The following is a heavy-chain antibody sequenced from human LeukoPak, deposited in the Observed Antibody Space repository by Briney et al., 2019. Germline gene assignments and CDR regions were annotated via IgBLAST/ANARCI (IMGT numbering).Heavy chain of an antibody. Sequence: PGRSLRLSCAASGFTFSSYAMHWVRQAPGKGLEWVAVISYDGSNKYYADSVKGRFTISRDNSKNTLYLQMNSLRAEDTAVYYCAKTMDILTGYLWSLDYWGQGTLVTVSS. CDR2: ISYDGSNK. CDR1: GFTFSSYA. D-gene: IGHD3-9*01. J-gene: IGHJ4*02. CDR3: AKTMDILTGYLWSLDY. V-gene: IGHV3-30*04.